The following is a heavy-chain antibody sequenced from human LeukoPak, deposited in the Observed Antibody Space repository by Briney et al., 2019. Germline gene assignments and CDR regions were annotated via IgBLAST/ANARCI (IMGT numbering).Heavy chain of an antibody. CDR3: ASTHYYGSGSYGVIVDY. CDR2: IYYSGST. J-gene: IGHJ4*02. D-gene: IGHD3-10*01. V-gene: IGHV4-31*03. Sequence: SQTLSLTCTASGGSISSGGYYWSWLRQHPGKGLEWIGYIYYSGSTYYNPSLKSRVTISVDTSKNQFSLKLSSVTAADTAVYCCASTHYYGSGSYGVIVDYWGQGTLVTVSS. CDR1: GGSISSGGYY.